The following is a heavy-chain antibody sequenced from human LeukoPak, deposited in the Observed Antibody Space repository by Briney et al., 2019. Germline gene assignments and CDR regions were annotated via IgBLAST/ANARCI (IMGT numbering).Heavy chain of an antibody. CDR3: ARDSPSSLSPFDLDY. J-gene: IGHJ4*02. Sequence: GASVKVSCKASGYTFTGYYMHWVRQAPGQGLEWMGWINPNSGGTNYAQKFQGRVTMTRDTSISTAYMEPSRLRSDDTAVYYCARDSPSSLSPFDLDYWGQGTLVTVSS. CDR2: INPNSGGT. D-gene: IGHD6-13*01. CDR1: GYTFTGYY. V-gene: IGHV1-2*02.